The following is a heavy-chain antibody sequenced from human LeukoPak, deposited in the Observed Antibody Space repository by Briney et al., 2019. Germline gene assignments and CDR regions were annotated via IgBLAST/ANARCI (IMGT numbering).Heavy chain of an antibody. CDR3: ARGTGSSWFDP. V-gene: IGHV1-2*02. CDR2: ININNGGT. Sequence: ASVKVSCVASRYTFTAYYMHWVRQAPGQGLEWMGWININNGGTKNTQKLQGRVTMTRDTPISTAYMELSGLTSDDTAVYYCARGTGSSWFDPWGQGTLVTVSS. CDR1: RYTFTAYY. D-gene: IGHD2-8*02. J-gene: IGHJ5*02.